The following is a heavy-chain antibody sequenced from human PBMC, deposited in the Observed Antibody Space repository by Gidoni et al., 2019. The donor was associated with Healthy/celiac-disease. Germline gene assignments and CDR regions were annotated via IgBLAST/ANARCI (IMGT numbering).Heavy chain of an antibody. J-gene: IGHJ6*02. Sequence: EVQLVESGGGLVKPGGSLRLSCAASVFTFTIYSMNWVRQAPGKGLEWVAYISSSSSYIYYAESVKGRFTISRDNAKNSLYLKMNSLRAEDTAVYYCARSGDILTGYWPDYYYGMDVWGQGTTVTVSS. CDR1: VFTFTIYS. V-gene: IGHV3-21*05. CDR2: ISSSSSYI. D-gene: IGHD3-9*01. CDR3: ARSGDILTGYWPDYYYGMDV.